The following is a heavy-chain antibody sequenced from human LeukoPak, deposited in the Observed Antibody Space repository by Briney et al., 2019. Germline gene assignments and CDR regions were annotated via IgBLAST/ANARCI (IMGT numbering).Heavy chain of an antibody. J-gene: IGHJ4*01. CDR2: ISYDGSNK. D-gene: IGHD3-9*01. CDR3: ASRHYDIPDY. V-gene: IGHV3-30-3*01. CDR1: GFTFSSYA. Sequence: GGSLRLSCAASGFTFSSYAMHWVRPAPGKGLEWVAVISYDGSNKYYADSVKGRFTISRDNSKNTLYLQMNSLRAEDTAVSYCASRHYDIPDYWGHGTLATVSS.